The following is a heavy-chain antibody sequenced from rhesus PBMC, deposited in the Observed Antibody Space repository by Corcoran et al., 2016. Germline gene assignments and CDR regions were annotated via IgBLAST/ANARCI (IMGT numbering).Heavy chain of an antibody. J-gene: IGHJ4*01. CDR3: ATLYSSWSGFDY. CDR2: ITYSGST. D-gene: IGHD6-13*01. CDR1: GGSISSGYYY. Sequence: QVQLQESGPGLVKPSETLSLTCAVSGGSISSGYYYLSWIRQPPGKGLEWIWYITYSGSTSYNPSLKSRVTIASDTSKNQFSLKLSSVTAADTAVYYCATLYSSWSGFDYWGQGVLVTVSS. V-gene: IGHV4-122*02.